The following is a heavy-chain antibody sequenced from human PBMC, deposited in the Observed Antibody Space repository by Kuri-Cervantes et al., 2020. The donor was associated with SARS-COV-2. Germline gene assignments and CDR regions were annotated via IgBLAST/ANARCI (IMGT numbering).Heavy chain of an antibody. J-gene: IGHJ4*02. CDR2: ISWNSGSI. D-gene: IGHD2-15*01. V-gene: IGHV3-9*01. Sequence: SLKISRAASGFTFDDYAMHWVRQAPGKGLEWVSGISWNSGSIGYADSVKGRFTISRDNAKNSLYLQMNSLRAEDTAVYYCARDPGECCRGPPEVDYWGQGTLVTVSS. CDR3: ARDPGECCRGPPEVDY. CDR1: GFTFDDYA.